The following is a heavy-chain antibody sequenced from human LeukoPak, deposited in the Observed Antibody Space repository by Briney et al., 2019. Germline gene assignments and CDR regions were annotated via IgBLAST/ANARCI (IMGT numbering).Heavy chain of an antibody. Sequence: PSETLSLTCAVSGYSISSGYYWGWIRQPPGKGLEWIGSIYHSGSTYYNPSLKSRVTISVDTSKNQFSLKLSSVTAADTAVYSCAREIVVVPAAMPGLCYMDVGGKGTTVTVSS. CDR1: GYSISSGYY. CDR2: IYHSGST. D-gene: IGHD2-2*01. V-gene: IGHV4-38-2*02. J-gene: IGHJ6*03. CDR3: AREIVVVPAAMPGLCYMDV.